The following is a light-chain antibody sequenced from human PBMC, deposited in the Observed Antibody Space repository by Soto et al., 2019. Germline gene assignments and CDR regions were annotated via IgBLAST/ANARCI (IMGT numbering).Light chain of an antibody. Sequence: IQLTQFPSSRSASVRDKVTITCRVSQGIGSYLAWYQQKPGNAPKLLIYAASTLQSGVPSRFSGSGSGTDFTLTISSLQPEDFAAYYCQQLDSYPITFGQGTRLEI. J-gene: IGKJ5*01. V-gene: IGKV1-9*01. CDR2: AAS. CDR3: QQLDSYPIT. CDR1: QGIGSY.